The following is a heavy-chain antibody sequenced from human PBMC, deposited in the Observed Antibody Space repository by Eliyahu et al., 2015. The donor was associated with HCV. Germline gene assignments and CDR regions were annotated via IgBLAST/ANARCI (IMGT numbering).Heavy chain of an antibody. CDR1: GFTFSXYA. CDR2: ISGSGGST. V-gene: IGHV3-23*01. J-gene: IGHJ4*02. D-gene: IGHD6-19*01. Sequence: EVQLLESGGGLVQPGGSLRLSCAXSGFTFSXYAMGWVRQAPGKGLEWVSXISGSGGSTYYADSVKGRFTISRDNSKNTLYLQMNSLRAEDTAVYYCAKVLDVAGDPNPVDYWGQGTLVTVSS. CDR3: AKVLDVAGDPNPVDY.